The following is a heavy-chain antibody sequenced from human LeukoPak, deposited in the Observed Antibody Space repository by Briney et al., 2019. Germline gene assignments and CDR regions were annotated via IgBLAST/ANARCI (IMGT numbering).Heavy chain of an antibody. V-gene: IGHV3-21*01. D-gene: IGHD3-9*01. CDR2: ISSSSSYI. J-gene: IGHJ6*02. CDR3: ARDGIGYDILTGSFVQGPPGYGMDV. Sequence: GGSLRLSCAASGFTFSSYSMNWVRQAPGKGLEWVSSISSSSSYIYYADSVKGRFTISRDNAKNSLYLQMNSLRAEDTAVYYCARDGIGYDILTGSFVQGPPGYGMDVWGQGTTVTVSS. CDR1: GFTFSSYS.